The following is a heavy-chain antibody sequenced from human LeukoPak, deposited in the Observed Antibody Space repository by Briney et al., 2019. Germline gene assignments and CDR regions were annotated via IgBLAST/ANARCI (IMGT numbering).Heavy chain of an antibody. CDR2: IYYSGST. CDR3: ARGLHHDFPFDY. J-gene: IGHJ4*02. V-gene: IGHV4-31*03. CDR1: GGSISSGGYY. Sequence: SETLSLTCTVSGGSISSGGYYWSWIRQHPGKGLEWIGYIYYSGSTYYNPSLKSRVTISVDTSKNQFSLKLSSVTAADTAVYYCARGLHHDFPFDYWGQGTLVTVSS. D-gene: IGHD3-3*01.